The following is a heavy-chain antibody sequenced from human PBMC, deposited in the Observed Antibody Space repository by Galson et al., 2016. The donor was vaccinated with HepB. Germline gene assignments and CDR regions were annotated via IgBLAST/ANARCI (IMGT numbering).Heavy chain of an antibody. CDR2: IKRITDGATT. V-gene: IGHV3-15*01. D-gene: IGHD3-10*01. CDR1: GFTFSYAW. CDR3: TIARYRSGDYYIY. J-gene: IGHJ4*02. Sequence: SLRLSCAASGFTFSYAWMSWVRQAPGKGLEWVGRIKRITDGATTDYAAPVKGRFTISRDDSENRLYLQMNSLKTEDTGVYYCTIARYRSGDYYIYWGQGTLVTVSS.